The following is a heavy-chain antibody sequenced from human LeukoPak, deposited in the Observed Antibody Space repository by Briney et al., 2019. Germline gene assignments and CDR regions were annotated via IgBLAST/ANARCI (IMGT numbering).Heavy chain of an antibody. CDR2: IYHSGST. Sequence: SETLSLTCTVSGYSISSGYYWGWIRQPPGKGLEWIGSIYHSGSTYYNPSLKSRVTISVDTSKNQFSLKLSSVTAADTAVYYCARGLGGRITMVRGIYFDYWGQGTLVTVSS. D-gene: IGHD3-10*01. CDR3: ARGLGGRITMVRGIYFDY. J-gene: IGHJ4*02. V-gene: IGHV4-38-2*02. CDR1: GYSISSGYY.